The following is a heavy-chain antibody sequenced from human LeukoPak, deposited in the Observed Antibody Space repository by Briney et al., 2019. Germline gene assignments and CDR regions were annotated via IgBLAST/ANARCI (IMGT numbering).Heavy chain of an antibody. V-gene: IGHV1-46*01. CDR2: INPSGGST. D-gene: IGHD3-3*01. Sequence: GASVKVSCKASGYTFTSYYMHWVRQAPGQGLEWMGIINPSGGSTSYAQKFQGRVTMTRDTSTSTVYMELSSLRSEDTAVYYCARQSITIFGVGILFDYWGQGTLVTVSS. CDR3: ARQSITIFGVGILFDY. CDR1: GYTFTSYY. J-gene: IGHJ4*02.